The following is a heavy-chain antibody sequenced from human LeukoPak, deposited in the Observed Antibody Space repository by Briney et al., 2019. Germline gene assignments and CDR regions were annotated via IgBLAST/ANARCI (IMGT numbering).Heavy chain of an antibody. Sequence: GASVKVSCRASGYILTNYAVHWVRQAPGQRLEWMGWMNAGKGNTRYSQIFQGRLTISWDTSANTAYMELNRLRSEDTAVYYCARDEVNYYGLDVRGQGTTVTVSS. D-gene: IGHD2-21*01. CDR2: MNAGKGNT. CDR1: GYILTNYA. V-gene: IGHV1-3*01. CDR3: ARDEVNYYGLDV. J-gene: IGHJ6*02.